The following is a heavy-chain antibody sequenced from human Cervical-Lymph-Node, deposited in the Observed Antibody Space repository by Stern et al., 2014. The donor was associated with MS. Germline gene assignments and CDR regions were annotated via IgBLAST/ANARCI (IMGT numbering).Heavy chain of an antibody. CDR3: ARGNYGMDI. CDR2: IDGDGTTT. CDR1: GFSLRAYW. V-gene: IGHV3-74*02. Sequence: VQLVESGGGLVQPGGSLRLSCAASGFSLRAYWMHWVRQAPGKGLVWVANIDGDGTTTNYADSVKGRFTVSRDNAENTLHLQMTSLRAEDTALYYCARGNYGMDIWGQGTTVTVSS. J-gene: IGHJ6*02.